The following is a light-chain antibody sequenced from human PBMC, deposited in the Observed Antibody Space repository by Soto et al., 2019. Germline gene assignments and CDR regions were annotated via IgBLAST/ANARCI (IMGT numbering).Light chain of an antibody. CDR1: SSDVGSYNL. CDR3: CSYADSSTYV. J-gene: IGLJ1*01. V-gene: IGLV2-23*01. Sequence: QSVLTQPASVSGSPGQSITISCTGTSSDVGSYNLVSWYQQHPGKAPKVMIYEDIKRPSGVSNRFSGSKSDNTASLTISGLQAEDEADYYCCSYADSSTYVFGTGTELTVL. CDR2: EDI.